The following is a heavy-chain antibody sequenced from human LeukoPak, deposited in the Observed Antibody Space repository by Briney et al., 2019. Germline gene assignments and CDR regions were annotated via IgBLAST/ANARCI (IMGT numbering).Heavy chain of an antibody. V-gene: IGHV3-11*01. Sequence: PGGSLRLSCAASGFTFSDYYMSWIRQAPGKGLEWVSYISSSGSTIYYADSVKGRFTISRDNAANSLSLHMNSLRAEDTAVYYCARGLEWLFPHALEIWGQGTMVTVSS. D-gene: IGHD3-3*01. CDR2: ISSSGSTI. CDR3: ARGLEWLFPHALEI. CDR1: GFTFSDYY. J-gene: IGHJ3*02.